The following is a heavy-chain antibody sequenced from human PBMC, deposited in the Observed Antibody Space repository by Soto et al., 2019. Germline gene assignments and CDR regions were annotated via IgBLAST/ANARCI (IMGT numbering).Heavy chain of an antibody. Sequence: ASVKVSCKASGYTFTGYYMHWVRQAPGQGLEWMGWINPNSGGTNYAQKFQGWVTMTRGTSISTAYMELSRLRSDDTAVYYCARSYYDFWSGYRNNWFDPWGQGTLVTVSS. CDR1: GYTFTGYY. D-gene: IGHD3-3*01. J-gene: IGHJ5*02. CDR2: INPNSGGT. CDR3: ARSYYDFWSGYRNNWFDP. V-gene: IGHV1-2*04.